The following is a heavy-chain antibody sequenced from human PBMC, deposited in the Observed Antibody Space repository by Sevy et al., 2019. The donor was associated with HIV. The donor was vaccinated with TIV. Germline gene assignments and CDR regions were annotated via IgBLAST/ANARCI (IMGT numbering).Heavy chain of an antibody. Sequence: SENLSLTCTVSGGSFSTYSWNWIRQSPGKGLEWIGYIYDSGHTNYNPSLKSRVTISVDTSKNQFSLKLNSVTAADTAVYYCAREKGTVTMLSAFDIWGQGTRVTVSS. CDR3: AREKGTVTMLSAFDI. CDR1: GGSFSTYS. J-gene: IGHJ3*02. V-gene: IGHV4-59*01. CDR2: IYDSGHT. D-gene: IGHD4-17*01.